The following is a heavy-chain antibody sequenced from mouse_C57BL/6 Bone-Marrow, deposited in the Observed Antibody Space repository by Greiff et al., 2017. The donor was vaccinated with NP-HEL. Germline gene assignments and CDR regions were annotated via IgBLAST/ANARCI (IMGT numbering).Heavy chain of an antibody. CDR3: ARRAQATWFAY. CDR1: GYTFTSYG. Sequence: QVQLQQSGAELARPGASVKLSCKASGYTFTSYGISWVKQRTGQGLEWIGEIYPRSGNTYYNEKFKGKATLTADKSSSTAYMELRSLTSEDSAVYFCARRAQATWFAYWGQGTTLTVSS. V-gene: IGHV1-81*01. D-gene: IGHD3-2*02. CDR2: IYPRSGNT. J-gene: IGHJ2*01.